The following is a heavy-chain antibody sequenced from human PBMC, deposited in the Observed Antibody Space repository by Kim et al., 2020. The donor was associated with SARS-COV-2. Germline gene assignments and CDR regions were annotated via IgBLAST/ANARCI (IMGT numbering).Heavy chain of an antibody. Sequence: GGSLRLSCAASGFTFSSYSMNWVRQAPGKGLEWVSSISSSSSYIYYADSVKGRFTISRDNAKNSLYLQMNSLRAEDTAVYYCAAQYYYDPERVDYWGQGTLVTVSS. V-gene: IGHV3-21*01. J-gene: IGHJ4*02. CDR1: GFTFSSYS. CDR2: ISSSSSYI. D-gene: IGHD3-22*01. CDR3: AAQYYYDPERVDY.